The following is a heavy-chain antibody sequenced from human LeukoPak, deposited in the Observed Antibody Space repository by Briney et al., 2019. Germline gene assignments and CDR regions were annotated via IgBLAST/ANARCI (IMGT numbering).Heavy chain of an antibody. J-gene: IGHJ6*04. D-gene: IGHD2-2*01. Sequence: PSETLSLTCTVSGGSISSGDYYWSWIRQPPGKGLEWIGYIYYSGSTYYNPSLKSRVTISVDTSKNQFSLKLSSVTAADTAVYYCASPIVVVPAPRPYYYVMAVGGKGPRAPAPS. CDR2: IYYSGST. CDR3: ASPIVVVPAPRPYYYVMAV. CDR1: GGSISSGDYY. V-gene: IGHV4-30-4*01.